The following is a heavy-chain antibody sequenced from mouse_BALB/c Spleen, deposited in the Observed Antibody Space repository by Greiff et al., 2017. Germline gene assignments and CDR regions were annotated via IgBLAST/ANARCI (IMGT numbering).Heavy chain of an antibody. Sequence: VKLMESGAELVRPGTSVKISCKASGYTFTNYWLGWVKQRPGHGLEWIGDIYPGGGYTNYNEKFKGKATLTADTSSSTAYMQLSSLTSEDSAVYFCARSTARATDYWGQGTTLTVSS. J-gene: IGHJ2*01. CDR3: ARSTARATDY. D-gene: IGHD3-2*01. CDR1: GYTFTNYW. V-gene: IGHV1-63*02. CDR2: IYPGGGYT.